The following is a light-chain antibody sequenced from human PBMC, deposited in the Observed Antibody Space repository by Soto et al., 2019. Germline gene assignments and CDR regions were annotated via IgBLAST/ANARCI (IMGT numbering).Light chain of an antibody. J-gene: IGLJ1*01. CDR1: SSDVGAYNY. CDR2: EVS. Sequence: QSVLTQPASVSGSPGQTITISCTGTSSDVGAYNYVSWYQQHLGKAPKLMIYEVSNRPSGVSGRFSGSKSGNTASLTISGLQAADEADYYCSSKRTTASLVFGTGTKVTVL. V-gene: IGLV2-14*01. CDR3: SSKRTTASLV.